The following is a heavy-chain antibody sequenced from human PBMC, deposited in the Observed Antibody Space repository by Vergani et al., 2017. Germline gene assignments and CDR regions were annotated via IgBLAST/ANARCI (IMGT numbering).Heavy chain of an antibody. Sequence: QVQLVQSGAEVKKPGSSVKVSCKASGGTFSSYTISWVRQAPGQGLEWMGRIIPILGIANYAQKFQGRVTSTADKSTSTAYMELSSLRSEDTAVYYCARDSVASAAFDIWGQGTMVTVSS. CDR1: GGTFSSYT. D-gene: IGHD6-19*01. CDR3: ARDSVASAAFDI. J-gene: IGHJ3*02. V-gene: IGHV1-69*08. CDR2: IIPILGIA.